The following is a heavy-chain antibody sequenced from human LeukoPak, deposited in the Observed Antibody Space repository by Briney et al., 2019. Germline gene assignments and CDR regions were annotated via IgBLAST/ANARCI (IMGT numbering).Heavy chain of an antibody. V-gene: IGHV4-39*01. D-gene: IGHD6-13*01. CDR2: IYYSGTT. Sequence: SETLSLTCTVSGDSISSRGYYWDWIRQPPGKGLEWIGTIYYSGTTYFNPSLKSRVTISVDTSKNQFSLRLSSVTAADTAVYYCARRYTSSWYLAWGQGTLVTASS. J-gene: IGHJ5*02. CDR1: GDSISSRGYY. CDR3: ARRYTSSWYLA.